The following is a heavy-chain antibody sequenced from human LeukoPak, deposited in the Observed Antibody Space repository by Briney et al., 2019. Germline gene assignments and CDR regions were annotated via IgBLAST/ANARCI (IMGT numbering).Heavy chain of an antibody. J-gene: IGHJ4*02. CDR3: ARDGDYGTGSYYRGFFDY. CDR1: GYSFTAFY. D-gene: IGHD3-10*01. V-gene: IGHV1-2*07. CDR2: IHPRSGET. Sequence: GASVKVSYKASGYSFTAFYIHWVRQAPGQGLEWMGWIHPRSGETNYAYKFRGRVTMTRDTSISTTYMDLGSLGPDDTAVYYCARDGDYGTGSYYRGFFDYWGQGTLVTVSS.